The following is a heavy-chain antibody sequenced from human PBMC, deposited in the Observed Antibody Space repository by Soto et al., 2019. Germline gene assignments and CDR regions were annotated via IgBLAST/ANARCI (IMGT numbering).Heavy chain of an antibody. Sequence: ASVKVSCKASGYTFTSYGISWVRQAPGQGLEWMGWISAYNGNTNYAQKLQGRVTMTTDISTSTAYMELRSLRSDDTAVYYCARVPLMVYARALGYWGQGTLVTVSS. CDR2: ISAYNGNT. D-gene: IGHD2-8*01. V-gene: IGHV1-18*01. CDR1: GYTFTSYG. CDR3: ARVPLMVYARALGY. J-gene: IGHJ4*02.